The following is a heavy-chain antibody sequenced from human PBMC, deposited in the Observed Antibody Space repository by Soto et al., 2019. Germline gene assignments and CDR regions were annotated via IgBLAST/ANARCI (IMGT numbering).Heavy chain of an antibody. V-gene: IGHV1-69*08. J-gene: IGHJ5*02. CDR2: IIPILGIA. D-gene: IGHD2-15*01. Sequence: QVPLVQSGAEVKKPGSSVKVSCKASAGTFSSYTISWVRQAPGQGVAWMGRIIPILGIANYAQKFQGRVTSTADNSTSTAYMELSSLRSEDTAVYYCARDWAQVGFGPRGQGTLVTVSA. CDR3: ARDWAQVGFGP. CDR1: AGTFSSYT.